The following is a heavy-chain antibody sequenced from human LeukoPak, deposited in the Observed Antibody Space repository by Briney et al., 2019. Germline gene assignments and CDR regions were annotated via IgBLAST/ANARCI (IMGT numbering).Heavy chain of an antibody. J-gene: IGHJ6*02. CDR2: ISTSGDYT. CDR3: ARGHYGLDV. CDR1: GFTFSTYS. V-gene: IGHV3-21*05. Sequence: GGSLRLSCGASGFTFSTYSMNWVRQAPGKGLEWVSYISTSGDYTNYADSVMGRYTMSRDNARNSLYLQMSSLRDEDTAVYYCARGHYGLDVWGQGTTVTVSS.